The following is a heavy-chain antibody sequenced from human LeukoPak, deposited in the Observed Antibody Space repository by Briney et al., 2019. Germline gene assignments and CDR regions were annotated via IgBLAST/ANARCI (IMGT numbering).Heavy chain of an antibody. CDR3: ARDGPLNYDFWSGYYPFDY. J-gene: IGHJ4*02. Sequence: GGSLRLFCAASGFTFTNYAMSWVRQAPGKGLEWVSAISGSDGNTYYADSVKGRFTISRDNAKNSLYLQMNSLRAEDTAVYYCARDGPLNYDFWSGYYPFDYWGQGTLVTVSS. CDR1: GFTFTNYA. V-gene: IGHV3-23*01. D-gene: IGHD3-3*01. CDR2: ISGSDGNT.